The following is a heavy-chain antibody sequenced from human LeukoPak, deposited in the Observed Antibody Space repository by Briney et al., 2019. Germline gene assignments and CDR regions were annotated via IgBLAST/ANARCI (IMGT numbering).Heavy chain of an antibody. CDR1: GDSISGYY. CDR2: ISQSGST. J-gene: IGHJ4*02. D-gene: IGHD5-24*01. V-gene: IGHV4-59*08. Sequence: SETLSLTCTVSGDSISGYYWSWIRQPPGKGLEWMAYISQSGSTNYNPSLKSRVTIYVDTSKNQFSLKLTSVTAADTAVYYCARHGYGMAALVWDSWGQGTLVTVSS. CDR3: ARHGYGMAALVWDS.